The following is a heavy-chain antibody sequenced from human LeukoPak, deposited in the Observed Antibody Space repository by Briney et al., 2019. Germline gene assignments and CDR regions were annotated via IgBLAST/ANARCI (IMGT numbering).Heavy chain of an antibody. CDR1: GGSFSGKY. J-gene: IGHJ4*02. CDR2: ITYSGSI. CDR3: ARDLMT. Sequence: PSETLSLTCAVSGGSFSGKYWTLIRQPPCKGLEWIGEITYSGSIYYNPSLKSRVTISVDTSKNQFSLKLNSVTAADTAVYYCARDLMTWGQGTLVTVSS. V-gene: IGHV4-34*01.